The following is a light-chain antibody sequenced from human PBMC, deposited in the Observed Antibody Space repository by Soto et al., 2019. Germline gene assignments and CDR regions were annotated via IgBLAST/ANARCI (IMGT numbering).Light chain of an antibody. Sequence: EIVLTQSPGTLSLSPGERATLSCRASQSTTGRYLASYQQKPGQAPRLLIYGASSRATGIPDRFSGSGSGTDFTLTISRLEPEDFAVYYCQQYGSSPPSLTFGGGTKVEIK. CDR3: QQYGSSPPSLT. J-gene: IGKJ4*01. CDR1: QSTTGRY. V-gene: IGKV3-20*01. CDR2: GAS.